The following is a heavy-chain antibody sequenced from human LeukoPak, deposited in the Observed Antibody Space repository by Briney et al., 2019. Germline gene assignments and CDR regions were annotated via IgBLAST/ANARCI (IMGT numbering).Heavy chain of an antibody. V-gene: IGHV4-59*01. J-gene: IGHJ3*02. Sequence: SEPLSLTCTVSGGSISSYFWSWIRQPPGRGLECIGYIYYSESTNYNPSLKGRVTISVDTSKNQFSLKLSSVTAADTAVYYCASARLGSGLEGAFDIWGQGTMVTVSS. CDR2: IYYSEST. CDR3: ASARLGSGLEGAFDI. D-gene: IGHD6-25*01. CDR1: GGSISSYF.